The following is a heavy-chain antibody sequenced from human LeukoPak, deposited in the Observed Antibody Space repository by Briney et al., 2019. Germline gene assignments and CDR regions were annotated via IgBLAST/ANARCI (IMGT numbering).Heavy chain of an antibody. CDR3: ARDRRYCSGSTCYSGIDF. V-gene: IGHV3-53*01. J-gene: IGHJ4*02. CDR1: GFTVTSNY. CDR2: IYSGGST. D-gene: IGHD2-15*01. Sequence: GGSLRLSCAVSGFTVTSNYMTWVRQAPGKGLEWVSVIYSGGSTYYADSVKGRFTISRDNSKNTVYLQMKTLRAEDPAVYYCARDRRYCSGSTCYSGIDFWGQGTLVSVSS.